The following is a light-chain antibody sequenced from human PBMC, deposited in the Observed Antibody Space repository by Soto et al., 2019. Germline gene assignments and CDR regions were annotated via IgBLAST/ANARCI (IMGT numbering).Light chain of an antibody. V-gene: IGKV1-27*01. CDR2: AAS. CDR1: QAINNN. J-gene: IGKJ3*01. Sequence: DIQMTQSPSSLSASVGDRVTITCRASQAINNNLAWYQQKPGKVPKLLIYAASTLQSGVPSRFSGSGSGTDFTLTISSLQPEDVATYYCQKYGTALLFPFGPGTKVDI. CDR3: QKYGTALLFP.